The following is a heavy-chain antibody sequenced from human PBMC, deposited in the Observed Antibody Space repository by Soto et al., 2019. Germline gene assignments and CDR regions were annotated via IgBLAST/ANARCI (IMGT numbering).Heavy chain of an antibody. Sequence: QVQMVESGGGVVQPGRSLRLSCAASGFTLSSNVVHWVRQAPCKGLEWVAVLSDDGERKYYADSVKGRFTISRDNSKNKLYLQMNSLRPEDTAVYYCARLRNWNYDRQIDYWGQGTLVTVSS. CDR2: LSDDGERK. CDR3: ARLRNWNYDRQIDY. CDR1: GFTLSSNV. D-gene: IGHD1-7*01. V-gene: IGHV3-30*04. J-gene: IGHJ4*02.